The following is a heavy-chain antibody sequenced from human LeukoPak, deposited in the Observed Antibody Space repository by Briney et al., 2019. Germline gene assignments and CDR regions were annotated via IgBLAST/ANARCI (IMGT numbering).Heavy chain of an antibody. CDR2: TYYRSKWYN. CDR1: GDSVSSNSAA. V-gene: IGHV6-1*01. CDR3: ARARFRIAAAGDYYYGMDV. Sequence: SQTLSLTCAISGDSVSSNSAAWNWIRQSPSRGLEWLGRTYYRSKWYNDYAVSVKSRITINPDTSKNQFSLQLNSVTPEDTAVYYCARARFRIAAAGDYYYGMDVWGQGTTVTVSS. D-gene: IGHD6-13*01. J-gene: IGHJ6*02.